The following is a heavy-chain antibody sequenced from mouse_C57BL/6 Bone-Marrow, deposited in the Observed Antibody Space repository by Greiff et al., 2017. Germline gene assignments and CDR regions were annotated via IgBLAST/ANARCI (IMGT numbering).Heavy chain of an antibody. CDR3: TSSPSYFDY. CDR1: GFNIKDDY. Sequence: EVQLQQSGAELVRPGASVKLSCTASGFNIKDDYMHWVKQRPEQGLEWIGCIDPENGDTEYASKFQGKATITADTSSNTAYLQLSSLTSEDTAVYYCTSSPSYFDYWGQGTTLTVSS. V-gene: IGHV14-4*01. D-gene: IGHD1-1*01. CDR2: IDPENGDT. J-gene: IGHJ2*01.